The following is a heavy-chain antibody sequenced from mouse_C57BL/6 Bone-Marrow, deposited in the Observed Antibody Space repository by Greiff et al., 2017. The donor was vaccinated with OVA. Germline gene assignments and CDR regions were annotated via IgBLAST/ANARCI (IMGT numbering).Heavy chain of an antibody. CDR1: GYTFTSYW. J-gene: IGHJ2*01. V-gene: IGHV1-55*01. CDR3: ARYGYSNYYFDY. D-gene: IGHD2-5*01. Sequence: QVQLKQPGAELVKPGASVKMSCKASGYTFTSYWITWVKQRPGQGLEWIGAIYPGSGSTNYNEKFKSKATLTVDTSSSTAYMQLSSLTSEDSAVYYCARYGYSNYYFDYWGQGTTLTVSS. CDR2: IYPGSGST.